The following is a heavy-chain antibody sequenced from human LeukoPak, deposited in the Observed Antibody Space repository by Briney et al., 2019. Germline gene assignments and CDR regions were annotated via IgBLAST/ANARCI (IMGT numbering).Heavy chain of an antibody. CDR1: GGPISDYY. CDR3: ARHSHPGYSYADY. V-gene: IGHV4-59*08. J-gene: IGHJ4*02. D-gene: IGHD5-18*01. CDR2: IFNSGTT. Sequence: KSSETLSLTCPAPGGPISDYYWSWIRQPPGKGLNWFGHIFNSGTTNHNPSLKRPVIISVDTSNNQFSLKLRSVTAADTAVYYCARHSHPGYSYADYWGQGTLVTVSS.